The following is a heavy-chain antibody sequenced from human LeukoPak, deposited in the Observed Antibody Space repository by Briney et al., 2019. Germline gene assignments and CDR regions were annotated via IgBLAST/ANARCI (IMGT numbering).Heavy chain of an antibody. D-gene: IGHD2-2*01. J-gene: IGHJ4*02. CDR3: ARDRVTCSSANCQMPSNY. CDR2: ISGSGDST. CDR1: GFTFSNYA. Sequence: GGSLRLSCGASGFTFSNYAMSWVRQAPGKGLEWVSGISGSGDSTYYADSVKGRFTISRDNSKNTLYLQMNSLRAEDTAVYFCARDRVTCSSANCQMPSNYWGQGALVTVSS. V-gene: IGHV3-23*01.